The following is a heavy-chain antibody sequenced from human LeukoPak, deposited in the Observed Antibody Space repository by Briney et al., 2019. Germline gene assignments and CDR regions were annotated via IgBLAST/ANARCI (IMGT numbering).Heavy chain of an antibody. J-gene: IGHJ6*02. CDR3: ARVHNYYYGMDV. Sequence: GGSLRLSCAASGFTFSSYSMNWVRQAPGKGLEWVSSISSSSSYIYYADSVKGRFTISRDNAKISLYLQMNSLRAEDTAVYYCARVHNYYYGMDVWGQGTTVTVSS. V-gene: IGHV3-21*01. CDR1: GFTFSSYS. CDR2: ISSSSSYI.